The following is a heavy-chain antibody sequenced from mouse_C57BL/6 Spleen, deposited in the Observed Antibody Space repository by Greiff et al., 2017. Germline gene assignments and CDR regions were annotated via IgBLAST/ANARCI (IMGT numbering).Heavy chain of an antibody. J-gene: IGHJ4*01. Sequence: EVQLQQSGPELVKPGASVKISCKASGYTFTDYYMNWVKQSHGKSLEWIGDINPNNGGTSYNQKFKSKATLTVDKPSSTAYMQLSSLTSEDSAVYYCARGNPYYAMDYWGQGTSVTVSS. D-gene: IGHD2-1*01. CDR1: GYTFTDYY. CDR2: INPNNGGT. V-gene: IGHV1-26*01. CDR3: ARGNPYYAMDY.